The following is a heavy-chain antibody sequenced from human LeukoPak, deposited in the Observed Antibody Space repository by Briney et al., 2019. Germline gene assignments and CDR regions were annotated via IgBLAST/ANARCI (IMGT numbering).Heavy chain of an antibody. CDR1: GFTFDDYR. V-gene: IGHV3-23*01. CDR2: VNADGGNT. D-gene: IGHD1-26*01. J-gene: IGHJ4*02. CDR3: TKRVKYGGTWDHFAD. Sequence: GGSLRLSCAASGFTFDDYRMSWVRQAPGQGLEWVSTVNADGGNTYYADSVKGRFTISRDNSKSTLILQMNSLRVEDTALYYCTKRVKYGGTWDHFADWGQGTLVTVSS.